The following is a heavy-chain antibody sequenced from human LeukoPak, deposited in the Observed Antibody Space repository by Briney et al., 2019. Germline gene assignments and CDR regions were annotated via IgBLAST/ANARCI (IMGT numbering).Heavy chain of an antibody. CDR2: ISAYNGNT. V-gene: IGHV1-18*01. D-gene: IGHD3-3*01. Sequence: ASVKVSCKASGYTFTSYGISWVRQAPGQGLEWMGWISAYNGNTNYAQKLQGRVTMTTDTSTSTAYMELRSLRSDDTAVYYCARGTRYYDFWSGTGFDIWGQGTMVTVSS. J-gene: IGHJ3*02. CDR3: ARGTRYYDFWSGTGFDI. CDR1: GYTFTSYG.